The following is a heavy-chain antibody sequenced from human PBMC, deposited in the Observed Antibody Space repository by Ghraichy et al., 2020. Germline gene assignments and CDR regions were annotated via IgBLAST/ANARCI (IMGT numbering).Heavy chain of an antibody. J-gene: IGHJ4*02. Sequence: GGSLRLSCAASGFTVSSIYMSWVRQTPGKGLEWVSVVYTGGTSRYADSVRGRFTISRDNAKNTLYLHMNSLRPEDTAVYYCARGGEGYGDSLDSWGQGTLGTVSS. CDR3: ARGGEGYGDSLDS. CDR1: GFTVSSIY. CDR2: VYTGGTS. D-gene: IGHD4-17*01. V-gene: IGHV3-53*03.